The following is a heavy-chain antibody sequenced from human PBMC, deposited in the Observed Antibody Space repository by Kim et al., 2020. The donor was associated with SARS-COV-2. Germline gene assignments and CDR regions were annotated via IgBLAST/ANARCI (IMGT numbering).Heavy chain of an antibody. CDR3: ARVPFGDLSAYYFDL. V-gene: IGHV3-11*01. J-gene: IGHJ4*02. D-gene: IGHD3-10*01. CDR2: ISSSGSYV. Sequence: GGSLRPSCAASGFTFSDYYMTWIRQAPGKGLEWVSYISSSGSYVNNADSVKGRFTISRDNAKNSLYLQMSSLRAEDTALYYCARVPFGDLSAYYFDLWGQGTLVTVSS. CDR1: GFTFSDYY.